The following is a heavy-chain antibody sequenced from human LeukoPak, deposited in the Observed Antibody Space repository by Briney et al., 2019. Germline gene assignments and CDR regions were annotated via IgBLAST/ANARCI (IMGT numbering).Heavy chain of an antibody. CDR1: GGSISSYY. D-gene: IGHD3-22*01. CDR3: ARDLGRYYYDSSGYYHADAFDI. V-gene: IGHV4-4*07. Sequence: SETLSLTCTVSGGSISSYYWSWIRQPAGKGLEWIGRIYTSWSTNYNPSLKSRVTMSVDTSKNQFSLKLSSVTAADTAVYYCARDLGRYYYDSSGYYHADAFDIWGQGTMVTVSS. CDR2: IYTSWST. J-gene: IGHJ3*02.